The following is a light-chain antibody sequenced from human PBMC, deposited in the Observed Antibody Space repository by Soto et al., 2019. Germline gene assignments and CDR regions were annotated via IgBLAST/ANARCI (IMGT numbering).Light chain of an antibody. CDR2: GNS. CDR3: QSYDSSLTGSKV. CDR1: SSNIGAGFD. J-gene: IGLJ1*01. Sequence: SVLRLPPSVSGALGPRVTNSGMGSSSNIGAGFDVHWYQQLPGTAPKLLIYGNSNQPSGVPDRFSGSRSGTSASLAITGLQAEDEADYYCQSYDSSLTGSKVFGSGTKATVL. V-gene: IGLV1-40*01.